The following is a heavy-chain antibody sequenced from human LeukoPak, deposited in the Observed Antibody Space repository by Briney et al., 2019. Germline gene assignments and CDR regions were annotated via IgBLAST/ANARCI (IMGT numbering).Heavy chain of an antibody. Sequence: SETLSLTCAVYGGSFSGYYWSWIRQPPGKGLEWIGEINHSGSTNYNPSLKSRVTISVDTSKNQFSLKLSSVTAADTAVYYCARDHYYGGNSELIDYWGQGTLVTVSS. CDR1: GGSFSGYY. J-gene: IGHJ4*02. V-gene: IGHV4-34*01. CDR3: ARDHYYGGNSELIDY. D-gene: IGHD4-23*01. CDR2: INHSGST.